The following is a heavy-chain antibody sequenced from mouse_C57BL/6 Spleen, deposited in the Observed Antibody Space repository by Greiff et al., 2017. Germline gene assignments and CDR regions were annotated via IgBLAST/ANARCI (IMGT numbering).Heavy chain of an antibody. CDR3: TREGTGPYYFDY. CDR2: ISSGGDYI. J-gene: IGHJ2*01. Sequence: EVQGVESGEGLVKPGGSLKLSCAASGFTFSSYAMSWVRQTPEKRLEWVAYISSGGDYIYYADTVKGRFTISRDNARNTLYLQMSSLKSEDTAMYYCTREGTGPYYFDYWGQGTTLTVSS. D-gene: IGHD4-1*01. CDR1: GFTFSSYA. V-gene: IGHV5-9-1*02.